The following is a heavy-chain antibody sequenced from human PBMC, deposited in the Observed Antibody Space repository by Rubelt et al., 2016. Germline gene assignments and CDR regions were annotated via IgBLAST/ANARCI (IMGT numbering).Heavy chain of an antibody. V-gene: IGHV4-34*01. CDR1: GGSFSGYY. D-gene: IGHD3-16*01. CDR2: INHSGST. CDR3: ARGLDNYGY. Sequence: QVQLQQWGAGLLMPSETLSLTCAVYGGSFSGYYWSWIRQPPGKGLEWIGEINHSGSTNYNPSLKSRVTISVDTSKNQFSLKRSSVTAADTAVYYCARGLDNYGYWGQGTLVTVSS. J-gene: IGHJ4*02.